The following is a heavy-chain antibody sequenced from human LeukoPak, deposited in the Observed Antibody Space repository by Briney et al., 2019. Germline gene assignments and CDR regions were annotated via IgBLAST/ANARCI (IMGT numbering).Heavy chain of an antibody. V-gene: IGHV3-49*03. Sequence: GGSLRLSCTASGFTFGDYIMSRFRQAPGKGLEWVGFIRSKSSGGTTEYAASVKGRFTISRDDSKSIAYLQMNSLKTEDTAVYYCTVISGDYGGQGTLVTVSS. CDR3: TVISGDY. CDR1: GFTFGDYI. J-gene: IGHJ4*02. CDR2: IRSKSSGGTT. D-gene: IGHD2-21*01.